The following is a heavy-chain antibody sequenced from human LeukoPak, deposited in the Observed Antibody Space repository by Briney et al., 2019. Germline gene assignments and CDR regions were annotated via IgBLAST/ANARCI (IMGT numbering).Heavy chain of an antibody. D-gene: IGHD6-13*01. CDR1: GFTFSNYW. J-gene: IGHJ4*02. Sequence: GGSLRLSCAASGFTFSNYWMHWVRQAPGKGLEWVSAISGSGGSTYYADSVKGRFTISRDNSKNTLYLQMNSLRAEDTAVYYCAKASWAIAAAGYYFDYWGQGTLVTVSS. V-gene: IGHV3-23*01. CDR3: AKASWAIAAAGYYFDY. CDR2: ISGSGGST.